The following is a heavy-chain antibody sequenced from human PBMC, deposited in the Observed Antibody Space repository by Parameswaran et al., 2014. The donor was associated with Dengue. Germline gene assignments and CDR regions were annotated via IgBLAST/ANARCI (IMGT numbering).Heavy chain of an antibody. Sequence: GLVWVSRINSDGSSTSYADSVKGRFTISRDNAKNTLYLQMNSLRAEDTAVYYCASFYGDIGWYFDLWGRGTLVTVSS. J-gene: IGHJ2*01. CDR3: ASFYGDIGWYFDL. V-gene: IGHV3-74*01. CDR2: INSDGSST. D-gene: IGHD4-17*01.